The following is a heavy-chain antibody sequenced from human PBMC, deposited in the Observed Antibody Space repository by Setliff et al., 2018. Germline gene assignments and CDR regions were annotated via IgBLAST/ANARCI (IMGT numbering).Heavy chain of an antibody. CDR2: IYIGVSA. J-gene: IGHJ6*03. D-gene: IGHD6-19*01. Sequence: PSETLSLTCTVSGGSISSYYWSWIRQPAGKGLEWIGHIYIGVSANYNPSLKSRVTMSLDTSKHQFSLKLNSVTAADMAVYYCAREQWLDPPGSYYMDVWAKGTTVTVSS. CDR1: GGSISSYY. CDR3: AREQWLDPPGSYYMDV. V-gene: IGHV4-4*07.